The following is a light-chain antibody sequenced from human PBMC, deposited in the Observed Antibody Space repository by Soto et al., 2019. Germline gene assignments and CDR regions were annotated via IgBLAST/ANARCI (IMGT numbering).Light chain of an antibody. Sequence: QSALTQPASVSGSPGQSNTISCTGTSGDIGSYNRVSWYQQHPGKAPKLIIYEVTDRPSGVSNRFSGSKSGNTASLTISGLQAEDEAEYYCSSYTNINTRACVFGTGTKLTVL. J-gene: IGLJ1*01. CDR2: EVT. V-gene: IGLV2-14*01. CDR1: SGDIGSYNR. CDR3: SSYTNINTRACV.